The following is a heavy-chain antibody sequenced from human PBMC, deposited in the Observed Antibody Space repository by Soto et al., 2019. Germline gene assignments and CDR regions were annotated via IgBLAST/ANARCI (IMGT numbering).Heavy chain of an antibody. CDR1: GDSISSRSYY. CDR2: IYYSGST. D-gene: IGHD2-21*02. CDR3: ARQRTSVVTKADFDA. V-gene: IGHV4-39*01. J-gene: IGHJ4*02. Sequence: PSENLALTCTVTGDSISSRSYYWGWIRQPPGKGLEWIGSIYYSGSTYNNPSLRSRVSMSIDTSKDQFSLKLKSVTAADTALYFCARQRTSVVTKADFDAWGPGALVTVSS.